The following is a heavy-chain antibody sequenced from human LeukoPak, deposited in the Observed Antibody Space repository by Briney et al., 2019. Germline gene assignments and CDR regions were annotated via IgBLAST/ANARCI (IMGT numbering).Heavy chain of an antibody. CDR3: AGTQYSSSWSCFDF. J-gene: IGHJ4*02. Sequence: GESLKISCKGSGYSFTSYWIAWVRQMPGKVLEWMEIIYPGDSDTRYSPSFQGQVTISADKSISPAYLQWSSLKASDTAMYYCAGTQYSSSWSCFDFWGQGTLVTVSS. CDR1: GYSFTSYW. CDR2: IYPGDSDT. D-gene: IGHD6-13*01. V-gene: IGHV5-51*01.